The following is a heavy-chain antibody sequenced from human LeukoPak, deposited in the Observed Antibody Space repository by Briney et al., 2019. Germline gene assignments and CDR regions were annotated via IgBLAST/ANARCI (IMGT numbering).Heavy chain of an antibody. CDR2: ISYDRSNK. D-gene: IGHD1-1*01. CDR3: AKEHIERRAFDI. V-gene: IGHV3-30*18. CDR1: GFTFSSYG. Sequence: GGSLRLSCAASGFTFSSYGMHWVRQAPGKGLEWVAVISYDRSNKYYADSVKGRFTISRDNSKNTLYLQMNSLRAEDTAVYYCAKEHIERRAFDIWGQGTMVTVSS. J-gene: IGHJ3*02.